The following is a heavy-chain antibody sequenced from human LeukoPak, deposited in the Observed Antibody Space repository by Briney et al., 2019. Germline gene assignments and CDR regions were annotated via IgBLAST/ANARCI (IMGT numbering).Heavy chain of an antibody. CDR1: GFIFSSYA. Sequence: GGSLRLSCAASGFIFSSYAMYWVRQAPGKGLEYVSAISSIGGSTYYANSVKGRFTISRDNSKNTLYLQMGSLRAEDMAVYYCARDKVLGLFDTFDVWGQGTMVTVSS. CDR2: ISSIGGST. D-gene: IGHD2-21*01. J-gene: IGHJ3*01. V-gene: IGHV3-64*01. CDR3: ARDKVLGLFDTFDV.